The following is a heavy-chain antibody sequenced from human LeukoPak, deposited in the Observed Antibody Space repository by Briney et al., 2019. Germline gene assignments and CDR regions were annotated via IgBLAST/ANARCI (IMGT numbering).Heavy chain of an antibody. CDR1: GYTFDKFG. D-gene: IGHD6-13*01. V-gene: IGHV1-18*01. J-gene: IGHJ4*02. CDR3: ARDTPQHLKRYDY. CDR2: INTHNGNT. Sequence: RASVTVSCTASGYTFDKFGIAWVRQAPGQGLEWMGWINTHNGNTKYAQQYQGRVTMTTDTSTSTVYMELRGLRSDDTAVYFCARDTPQHLKRYDYWGQGTQVTVSS.